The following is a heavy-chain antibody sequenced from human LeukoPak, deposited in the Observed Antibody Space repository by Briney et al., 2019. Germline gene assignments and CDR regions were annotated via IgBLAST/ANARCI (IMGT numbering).Heavy chain of an antibody. CDR3: ARASVAGAFDI. CDR2: ISSSGSTI. D-gene: IGHD6-19*01. Sequence: GGSLRLSCAASGFTFSSYGMSWVRQAPGKGLEWVSYISSSGSTIYYADSVKGRFTISRDNSKNTLYLQMNSLRAEDTAVYYCARASVAGAFDIWGQGTMVTVSS. J-gene: IGHJ3*02. CDR1: GFTFSSYG. V-gene: IGHV3-48*01.